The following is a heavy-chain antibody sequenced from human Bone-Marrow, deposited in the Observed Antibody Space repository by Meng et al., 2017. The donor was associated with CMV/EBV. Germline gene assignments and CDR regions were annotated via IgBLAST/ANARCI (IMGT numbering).Heavy chain of an antibody. CDR1: GFTFISYG. D-gene: IGHD3-9*01. CDR2: ISYDGSNK. V-gene: IGHV3-30*18. J-gene: IGHJ4*02. Sequence: FAASGFTFISYGMHWVRQAPGKGLEWVAVISYDGSNKYYADSVKGRFTISRDNSKNTLYLQMNSLRAEDTAVYYCAKDLADYDTLDYWGQGTLVTVSS. CDR3: AKDLADYDTLDY.